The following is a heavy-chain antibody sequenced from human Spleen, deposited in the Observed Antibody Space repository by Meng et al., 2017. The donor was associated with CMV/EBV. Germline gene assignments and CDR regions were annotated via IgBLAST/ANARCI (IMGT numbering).Heavy chain of an antibody. J-gene: IGHJ4*02. D-gene: IGHD3-3*01. CDR3: AKGVYDFWSGYQGGHYFDY. CDR1: GFTFSSYG. Sequence: GESLKISCAASGFTFSSYGMHWVRQAPGKGLEWVAFIRYDGSNKYYADSVKGRFTISRDNSKNTLYLQMNSLRAEDTAVYYFAKGVYDFWSGYQGGHYFDYWGQGTLVTVSS. CDR2: IRYDGSNK. V-gene: IGHV3-30*02.